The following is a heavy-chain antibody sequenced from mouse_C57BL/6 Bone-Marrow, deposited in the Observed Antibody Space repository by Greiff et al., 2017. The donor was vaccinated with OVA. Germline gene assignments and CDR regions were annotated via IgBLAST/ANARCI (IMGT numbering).Heavy chain of an antibody. V-gene: IGHV14-4*01. CDR1: GFTIKDDY. CDR3: TTRYSNYYVDY. J-gene: IGHJ2*01. D-gene: IGHD2-5*01. CDR2: IDPENGDT. Sequence: EVQLQESGAELVRPGASVKLSCTASGFTIKDDYMPWVKQRPEQGLEWIGWIDPENGDTEYASKFQGKATITADTSSNTAYLQLSSLTSEDTAVYYGTTRYSNYYVDYWGQGTTLTVSA.